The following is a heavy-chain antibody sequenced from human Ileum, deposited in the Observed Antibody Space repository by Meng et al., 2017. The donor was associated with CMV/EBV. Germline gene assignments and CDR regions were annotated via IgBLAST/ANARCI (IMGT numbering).Heavy chain of an antibody. D-gene: IGHD5-12*01. V-gene: IGHV4-34*01. CDR3: AGQHIGYDEYYFDH. CDR1: SGSFSGHY. J-gene: IGHJ4*02. Sequence: AVFSGSFSGHYWGWIRQPPGKGLEWIGDINHSGSANYSPSLKGRVIMSIDTSKNQFSLKVTSVTAADTAVYFCAGQHIGYDEYYFDHWGQGTLVTVSS. CDR2: INHSGSA.